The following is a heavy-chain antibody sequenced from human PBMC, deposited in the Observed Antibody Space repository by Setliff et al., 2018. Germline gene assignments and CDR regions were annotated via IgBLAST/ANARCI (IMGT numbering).Heavy chain of an antibody. Sequence: PSETLSLTCTVSGGSISTHYWSWIRQPPGKGLEWVGYMYYSEITKYNPSLESRVTISVDTSKNQFSLNLTSATAADTAVYYCARVTNWGLDLRFDPWGQGILVTVSS. D-gene: IGHD7-27*01. CDR2: MYYSEIT. CDR3: ARVTNWGLDLRFDP. J-gene: IGHJ5*02. CDR1: GGSISTHY. V-gene: IGHV4-59*11.